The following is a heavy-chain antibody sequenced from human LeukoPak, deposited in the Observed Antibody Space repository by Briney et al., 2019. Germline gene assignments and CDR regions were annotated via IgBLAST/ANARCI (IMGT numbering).Heavy chain of an antibody. D-gene: IGHD6-13*01. V-gene: IGHV6-1*01. CDR3: AREIAAAGERVRRPWFDP. Sequence: SQTLSLTCAISGDSVSSNSAAWNWIRRSPSRGLEWLGRTYYRSKWYNDYAVSVKSRITINPDTSKNQFSLKLSSVTAADTAVYYCAREIAAAGERVRRPWFDPWGQGTLVTVSS. CDR1: GDSVSSNSAA. CDR2: TYYRSKWYN. J-gene: IGHJ5*02.